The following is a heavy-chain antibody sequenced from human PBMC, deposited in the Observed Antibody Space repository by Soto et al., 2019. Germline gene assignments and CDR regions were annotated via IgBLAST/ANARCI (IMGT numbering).Heavy chain of an antibody. Sequence: PSETLSLTCTVSGGSISSSSYYWGWIRQPPGKGLEWIGSIYYSGSTYYNPSLKSRVTISVDTSKNQFSLKLSSVTAADTAVYYCARGMNYYGSGSFYPPNFDYWGQGTLVTVSS. CDR1: GGSISSSSYY. CDR2: IYYSGST. CDR3: ARGMNYYGSGSFYPPNFDY. D-gene: IGHD3-10*01. V-gene: IGHV4-39*07. J-gene: IGHJ4*02.